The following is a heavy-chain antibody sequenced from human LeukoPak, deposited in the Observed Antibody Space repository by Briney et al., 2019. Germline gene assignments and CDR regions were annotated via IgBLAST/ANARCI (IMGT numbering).Heavy chain of an antibody. CDR3: AREETQYYYYGMDV. D-gene: IGHD5-24*01. V-gene: IGHV1-2*02. CDR2: INPNSGGT. Sequence: ASVKVSCKASGYTFTGYYMHWVRQAPGQGLEWMGWINPNSGGTNYAQKFQGRVTMTRDTSISTAYMELSRLRSDDTAVYYCAREETQYYYYGMDVWGLGTTVTVSS. J-gene: IGHJ6*02. CDR1: GYTFTGYY.